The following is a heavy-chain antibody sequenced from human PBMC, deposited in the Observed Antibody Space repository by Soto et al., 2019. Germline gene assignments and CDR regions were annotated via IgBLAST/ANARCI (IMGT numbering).Heavy chain of an antibody. D-gene: IGHD2-8*01. CDR2: INQDGSEK. V-gene: IGHV3-7*04. CDR3: ARDWGMDY. CDR1: GFTFSNHW. J-gene: IGHJ4*02. Sequence: EVQLVESGGNLVQPGESLRLSCAASGFTFSNHWVNWIRQAPGKGLEWLAVINQDGSEKYYVDSVKGRFTVSRDNAKNSASLQMNSLRVDDTAVYYCARDWGMDYWGQGTLVTVSS.